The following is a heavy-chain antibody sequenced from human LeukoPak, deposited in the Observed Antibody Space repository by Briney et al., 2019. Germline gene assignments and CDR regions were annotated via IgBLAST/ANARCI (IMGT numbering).Heavy chain of an antibody. CDR2: IIPIFGTA. D-gene: IGHD6-6*01. CDR1: GGTFSSYA. J-gene: IGHJ4*02. V-gene: IGHV1-69*13. CDR3: ASLLESIAARRGSDY. Sequence: ASVKVSCKASGGTFSSYAISWVRQAPGQGLEWMGGIIPIFGTANYAQKFQGRVTITADESTSTAYMELSSLRSEDTAVYYCASLLESIAARRGSDYWGQGTLVTVSS.